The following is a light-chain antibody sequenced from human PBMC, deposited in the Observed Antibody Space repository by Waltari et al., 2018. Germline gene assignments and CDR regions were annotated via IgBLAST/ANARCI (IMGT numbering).Light chain of an antibody. J-gene: IGLJ3*02. V-gene: IGLV4-69*01. CDR1: SGHSTNV. CDR2: VHSDGSH. Sequence: QLVLTQSPSASASLGASVKLTCTLSSGHSTNVLAWLQKRPEKGPRFVMKVHSDGSHSKGDEIPDRFSGSSSGAERYLTISRLQSEDEADYYCQTGGHGTWVFGGGTKLTVL. CDR3: QTGGHGTWV.